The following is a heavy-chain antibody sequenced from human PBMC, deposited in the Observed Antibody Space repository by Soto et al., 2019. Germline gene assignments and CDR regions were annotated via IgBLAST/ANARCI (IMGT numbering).Heavy chain of an antibody. CDR3: ALDWSRAEYFQR. CDR1: GYTFGGHS. Sequence: QVQLMQSGAEVKKPGASVKLSCTAPGYTFGGHSIHWLRQAPGQSLEWVGWISADNGNTKISQKFQARVSITIDTSANTVYMELSSLRSEDASVYYCALDWSRAEYFQRWGQGTLVTVSS. J-gene: IGHJ1*01. CDR2: ISADNGNT. V-gene: IGHV1-3*01.